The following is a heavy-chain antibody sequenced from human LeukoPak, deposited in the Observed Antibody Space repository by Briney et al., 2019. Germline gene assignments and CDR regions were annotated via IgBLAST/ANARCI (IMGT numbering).Heavy chain of an antibody. V-gene: IGHV3-7*01. J-gene: IGHJ4*02. CDR2: IKQDGSEK. D-gene: IGHD4-11*01. CDR1: GFTFSNYW. Sequence: GGSLRLSCAASGFTFSNYWMTWVRQAPGKGLELVANIKQDGSEKYYVDSVKGRFTISRDNAKNSLYLQMNSLRAEDTAVYYCVSRLVPGLSWGQGTLVTVSS. CDR3: VSRLVPGLS.